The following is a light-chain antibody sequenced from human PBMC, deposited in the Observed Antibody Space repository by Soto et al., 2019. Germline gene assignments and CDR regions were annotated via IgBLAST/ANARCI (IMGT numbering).Light chain of an antibody. CDR2: GAS. V-gene: IGKV3-20*01. J-gene: IGKJ1*01. Sequence: EIVLTQSPGTLSLSPGERATLSCMASQSISSNYLAWYQQKPGQAPRLLIYGASTRATGIPGRFSGSGSGTDFTLTISRLEPEDFAVYHCQQYDDSMTFGQGTKVDNK. CDR1: QSISSNY. CDR3: QQYDDSMT.